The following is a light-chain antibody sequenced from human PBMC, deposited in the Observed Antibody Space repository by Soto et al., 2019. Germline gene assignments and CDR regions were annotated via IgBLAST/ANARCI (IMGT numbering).Light chain of an antibody. J-gene: IGKJ1*01. Sequence: IEFTQSPSTLYLSPGERATLSCRASQSVSSSYLAWYQQKPGQAPRLLIYGASSRATGIPDRFSGSGSGTDFTLTISRLEPEDFAVYYCQQYGSSLTWTFGQGTKVDI. CDR2: GAS. V-gene: IGKV3-20*01. CDR3: QQYGSSLTWT. CDR1: QSVSSSY.